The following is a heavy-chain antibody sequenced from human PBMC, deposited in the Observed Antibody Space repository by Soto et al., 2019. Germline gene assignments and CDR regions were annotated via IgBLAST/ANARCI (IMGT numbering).Heavy chain of an antibody. CDR1: GSSINSSGYY. V-gene: IGHV4-39*01. Sequence: LSLTCTVSGSSINSSGYYWGWIRQPPGKGLEWIGSMFYGVSTYYNPSLKSRVTVSVDTSKNQFSLNLRSVTAADTAVYYCARLPSRHLVDYWGQGTMVTVYS. CDR2: MFYGVST. J-gene: IGHJ4*02. CDR3: ARLPSRHLVDY. D-gene: IGHD3-3*02.